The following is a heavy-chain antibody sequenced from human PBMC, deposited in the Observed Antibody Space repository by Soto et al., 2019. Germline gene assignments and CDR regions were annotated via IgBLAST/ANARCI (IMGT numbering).Heavy chain of an antibody. CDR1: GYIFTSQG. CDR2: ISTYNGNP. CDR3: ARGRARALDY. V-gene: IGHV1-18*01. Sequence: QIQLVQAGAEVKKPGASVKVSCKASGYIFTSQGISWVRQAPGQGLEWMGWISTYNGNPNYAQKLQGRVTMTTNTSTTTAILELRSLTSDDTVVYYCARGRARALDYWGQGTPVIVSS. J-gene: IGHJ4*02. D-gene: IGHD6-6*01.